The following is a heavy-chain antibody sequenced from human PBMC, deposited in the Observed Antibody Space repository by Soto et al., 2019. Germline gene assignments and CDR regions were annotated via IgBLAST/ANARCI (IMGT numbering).Heavy chain of an antibody. CDR2: TSYDGSNN. D-gene: IGHD3-16*01. J-gene: IGHJ4*02. V-gene: IGHV3-33*05. CDR3: ARWGTTGGLDV. Sequence: QVQLVESGGGVVQPGTSLRLSCVGSGFTFRSYVINWVRQAPGKGLEWVALTSYDGSNNFYGDSVKGRFTISRHNCRNTVEQQMDSLTFEDTALYYCARWGTTGGLDVWGQGTLVSVSS. CDR1: GFTFRSYV.